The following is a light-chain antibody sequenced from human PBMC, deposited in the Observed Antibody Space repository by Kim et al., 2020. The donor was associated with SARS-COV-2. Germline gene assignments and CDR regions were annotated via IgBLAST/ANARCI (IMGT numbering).Light chain of an antibody. J-gene: IGLJ2*01. CDR2: DVS. Sequence: GQSITISCTGTISDVGGYNYVSWYQQHPGKAPKLMIYDVSRRPPGVSNRFSGSKSVNTASLTISGLQAEDEADYYCSSYTSSYTVVFGGGTQLTVL. V-gene: IGLV2-14*03. CDR3: SSYTSSYTVV. CDR1: ISDVGGYNY.